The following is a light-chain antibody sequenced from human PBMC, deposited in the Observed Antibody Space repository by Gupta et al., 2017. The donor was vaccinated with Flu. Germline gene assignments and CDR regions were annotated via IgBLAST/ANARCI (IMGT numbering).Light chain of an antibody. J-gene: IGKJ1*01. V-gene: IGKV1-5*03. Sequence: DMQMPQSPSTLPASVGDRVTITCRASQSISSWLAWYQQKPGKAPKLLLYKASSVESGVPSRFSSSSSGAAFTLTIISRQPHDFATYYCQQYNSYSWTFGQGTKVEIK. CDR3: QQYNSYSWT. CDR2: KAS. CDR1: QSISSW.